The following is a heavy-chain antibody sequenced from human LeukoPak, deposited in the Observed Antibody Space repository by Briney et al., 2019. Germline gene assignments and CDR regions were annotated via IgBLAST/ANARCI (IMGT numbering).Heavy chain of an antibody. CDR3: ASGPSWGGGYYDPIGYYYYMDV. V-gene: IGHV3-48*01. J-gene: IGHJ6*03. D-gene: IGHD3-3*01. CDR2: ISSSSSTI. CDR1: GFTFSSYS. Sequence: GGSLRLSCAASGFTFSSYSMNWVRQAPGKGLEWVSYISSSSSTIYYADSVKGRFTISRDNAKNSLYLQMNSLRAEDTAVYYCASGPSWGGGYYDPIGYYYYMDVWGKGTTVTVSS.